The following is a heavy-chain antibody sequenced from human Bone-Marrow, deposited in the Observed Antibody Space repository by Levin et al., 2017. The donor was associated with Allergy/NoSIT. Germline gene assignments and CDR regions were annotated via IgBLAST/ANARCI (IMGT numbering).Heavy chain of an antibody. CDR2: IYRSGST. D-gene: IGHD3-22*01. Sequence: PSETLSLTCTVSGGSISTYYWSWIRQPAGKGLEWIGRIYRSGSTNYNPSLKSRVTMSVDTSENQFSLKLSSVTAADTAVYFCARTRGGSGYPLYHFDYWGQGPLVTVAS. J-gene: IGHJ4*02. V-gene: IGHV4-4*07. CDR3: ARTRGGSGYPLYHFDY. CDR1: GGSISTYY.